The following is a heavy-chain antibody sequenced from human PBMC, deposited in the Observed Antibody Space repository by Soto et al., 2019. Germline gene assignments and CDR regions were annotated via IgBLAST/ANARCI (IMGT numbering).Heavy chain of an antibody. J-gene: IGHJ4*02. CDR1: GSTFGTYA. CDR3: VNWVGGERHFDY. D-gene: IGHD3-16*01. V-gene: IGHV1-69*01. CDR2: IIPVFDTT. Sequence: QVQLVQSGAEVRKPGSSVKVSCKASGSTFGTYAFSWVRQAPGQGLEWLGGIIPVFDTTQYAQKFQGRVTITADESTSTAYMELSTRRSEDTAVYYCVNWVGGERHFDYWGQGTLVTVSS.